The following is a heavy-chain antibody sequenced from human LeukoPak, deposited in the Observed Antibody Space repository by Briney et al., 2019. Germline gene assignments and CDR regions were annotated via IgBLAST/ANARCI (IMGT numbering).Heavy chain of an antibody. D-gene: IGHD2-2*01. V-gene: IGHV5-51*01. J-gene: IGHJ3*02. Sequence: GESLKISCKGSGYSFTSYWIGWVRQMPGKGLEWMGIIYPGDSDTRYSPSFQGQVTISADKSISTAYLQWSSLKASDTAMYYCARHSPAPADPHAFDIWGQGTMVTVSS. CDR2: IYPGDSDT. CDR1: GYSFTSYW. CDR3: ARHSPAPADPHAFDI.